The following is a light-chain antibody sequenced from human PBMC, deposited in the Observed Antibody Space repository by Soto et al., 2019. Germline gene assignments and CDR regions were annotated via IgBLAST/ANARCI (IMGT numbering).Light chain of an antibody. CDR1: QSVTTN. CDR3: QQYNNWPPWT. CDR2: GAS. Sequence: EVVMTQSPATLSVSPGERATLSCRASQSVTTNMAWYQQKPGQAPRLLIYGASTRATGIPARFSGSGSGTDFTLTINSLQSEDFAVYYCQQYNNWPPWTFGQGTKVEIK. V-gene: IGKV3-15*01. J-gene: IGKJ1*01.